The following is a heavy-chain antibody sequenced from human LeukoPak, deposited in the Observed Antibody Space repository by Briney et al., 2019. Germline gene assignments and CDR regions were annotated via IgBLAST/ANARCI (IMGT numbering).Heavy chain of an antibody. J-gene: IGHJ4*02. CDR3: ARVVDTAMDYFDY. CDR1: GGTFSSYA. D-gene: IGHD5-18*01. CDR2: IIPIFDTT. Sequence: SVKVSCKASGGTFSSYAISWVRQAPGQGLEWMGEIIPIFDTTNSAQKFQGRVTITADESTSTAYMELSSLRSEDTAVYYCARVVDTAMDYFDYWGQGTLVTVSS. V-gene: IGHV1-69*13.